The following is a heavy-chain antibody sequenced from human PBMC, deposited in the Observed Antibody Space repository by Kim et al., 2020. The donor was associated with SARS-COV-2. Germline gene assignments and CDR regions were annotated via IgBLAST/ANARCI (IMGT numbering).Heavy chain of an antibody. J-gene: IGHJ6*01. V-gene: IGHV3-73*01. Sequence: GGSLRLSCAASGFTFSGSAMHWVRQASGKGLEWVGRIRIKTNSYSTAYAATVKGRFTITSDDSKNTPYLHMNSLNTADTSFYYCTILISSSEVGYYYYG. CDR2: IRIKTNSYST. D-gene: IGHD6-6*01. CDR1: GFTFSGSA. CDR3: TILISSSEVGYYYYG.